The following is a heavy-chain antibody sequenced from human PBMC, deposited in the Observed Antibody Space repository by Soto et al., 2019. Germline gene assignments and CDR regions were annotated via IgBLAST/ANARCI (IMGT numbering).Heavy chain of an antibody. J-gene: IGHJ6*02. V-gene: IGHV1-69*12. Sequence: QVQLVQSGAEVKKPGSSVKVSCKASGGTFSSYAISWVRQAPGQGLEWMGGIIRIFGTADYAQKFQGRVTITADESTSTANMELSSLRSDHTADYSFATPPAGYYYHGIDVWGQGTTVTVSS. CDR2: IIRIFGTA. CDR3: ATPPAGYYYHGIDV. CDR1: GGTFSSYA.